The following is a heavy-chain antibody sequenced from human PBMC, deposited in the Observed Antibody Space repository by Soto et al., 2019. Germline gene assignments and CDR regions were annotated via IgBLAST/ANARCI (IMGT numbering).Heavy chain of an antibody. CDR2: ISAHNVNT. Sequence: QVHLVQSGAEVKKPGASVKVSCKGSGYAFTTYCITWVRQAPGQGLEWMGWISAHNVNTNYAQKLQGRVTVTRDTSTSTAYMELRSLRSDDTAVYYCARGRYGDYWGQGALVTVSS. D-gene: IGHD1-1*01. CDR1: GYAFTTYC. CDR3: ARGRYGDY. V-gene: IGHV1-18*01. J-gene: IGHJ4*02.